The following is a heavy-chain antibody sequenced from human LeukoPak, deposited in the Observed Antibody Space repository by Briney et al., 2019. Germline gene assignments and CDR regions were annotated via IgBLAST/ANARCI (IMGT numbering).Heavy chain of an antibody. CDR1: GFTFSDYR. J-gene: IGHJ6*02. V-gene: IGHV3-48*01. Sequence: QSGGSLRLSCAASGFTFSDYRMNWVRQAPGKGLQWISYISSSSSTISYADSVKGRFTVSRDNSKNTLYLQMNSLRAEDTTVYYCAKDQGFWSGYYKVNYYYGMDVWGQGTTVTVSS. CDR2: ISSSSSTI. CDR3: AKDQGFWSGYYKVNYYYGMDV. D-gene: IGHD3-3*01.